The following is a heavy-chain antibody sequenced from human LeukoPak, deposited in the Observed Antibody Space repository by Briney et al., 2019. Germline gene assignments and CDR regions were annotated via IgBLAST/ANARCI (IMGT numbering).Heavy chain of an antibody. D-gene: IGHD1-26*01. J-gene: IGHJ3*02. CDR3: ATSIVGATSGAFDI. CDR1: GYTFTSYD. Sequence: GASVKVSCKASGYTFTSYDINWVRQATGQGLEWMGWMNPNSCNTGYAQKFQGRVTITRNTSISTAYMELSSLRSEDTAVYYCATSIVGATSGAFDIWGQGTMVTVSS. V-gene: IGHV1-8*03. CDR2: MNPNSCNT.